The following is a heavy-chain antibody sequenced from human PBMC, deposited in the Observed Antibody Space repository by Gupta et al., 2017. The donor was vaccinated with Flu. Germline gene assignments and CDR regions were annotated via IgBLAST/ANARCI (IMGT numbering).Heavy chain of an antibody. CDR1: SYA. J-gene: IGHJ4*02. Sequence: SYAMSWVRQAPGKGLEWVSGISGSGGTKYYADAGKGRFTISRDNSKNTLYRRMKRMRGEETAVYYFAHVGYGSSIDVFDYGGQGTLVTVSS. V-gene: IGHV3-23*01. CDR3: AHVGYGSSIDVFDY. CDR2: ISGSGGTK. D-gene: IGHD1-26*01.